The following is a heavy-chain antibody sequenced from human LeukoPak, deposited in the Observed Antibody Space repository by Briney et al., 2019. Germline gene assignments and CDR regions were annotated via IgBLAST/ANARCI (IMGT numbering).Heavy chain of an antibody. D-gene: IGHD2-2*02. CDR1: GGSFSGYY. J-gene: IGHJ4*02. Sequence: SETLSLTCAVYGGSFSGYYWSWIRQPPGKGLEWIGEINHSGSTNYNPSLKSRVTISVGTSKNQFSLKLSSVTAADTAVYYCARAEGYCSSTSCHTPPYDYWGQGPWSPSPQ. V-gene: IGHV4-34*01. CDR2: INHSGST. CDR3: ARAEGYCSSTSCHTPPYDY.